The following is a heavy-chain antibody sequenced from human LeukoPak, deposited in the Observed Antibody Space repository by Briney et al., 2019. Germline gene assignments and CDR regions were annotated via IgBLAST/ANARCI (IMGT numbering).Heavy chain of an antibody. V-gene: IGHV4-39*07. Sequence: NTSETLSLTCTVSSGSISTSNYYWSWIRQPPGKGLEWIGEINHSGSTNYNPSLKSRVTISVDTSKNQFSLKLSTVTAADTAVYYCARGKAVTMVRGVIRNGRGAFDIWGQGTMVTVSS. CDR2: INHSGST. J-gene: IGHJ3*02. CDR3: ARGKAVTMVRGVIRNGRGAFDI. CDR1: SGSISTSNYY. D-gene: IGHD3-10*01.